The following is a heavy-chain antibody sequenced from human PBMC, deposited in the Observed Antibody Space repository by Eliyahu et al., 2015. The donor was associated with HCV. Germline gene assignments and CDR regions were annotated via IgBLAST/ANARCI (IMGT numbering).Heavy chain of an antibody. J-gene: IGHJ3*02. CDR2: ISYDGSNK. CDR3: VTAMVFGGYDAFDI. V-gene: IGHV3-30-3*01. D-gene: IGHD5-18*01. Sequence: QVQLVEPGGGVVQPGRSLRLSCAASGFXFSSYAMHWGPPAPGQGPGGVAVISYDGSNKYYADSVKGRFTISRDNSKNTLYLQMNSLRAEDTAVYYCVTAMVFGGYDAFDIWGQGTMVTVSS. CDR1: GFXFSSYA.